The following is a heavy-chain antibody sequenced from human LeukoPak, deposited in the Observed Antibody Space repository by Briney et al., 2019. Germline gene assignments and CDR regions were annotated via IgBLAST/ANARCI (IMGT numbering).Heavy chain of an antibody. V-gene: IGHV1-3*04. CDR1: GYTFTSYT. D-gene: IGHD6-13*01. CDR3: ARQPAGFDY. CDR2: INTGNGNT. J-gene: IGHJ4*02. Sequence: ASVKVSCKASGYTFTSYTIHWVRQAPGQRLEWMGWINTGNGNTKYSQKFQGRVTIARATSASTASMELSSLRSEDTAIYYCARQPAGFDYWGQGTLVTVSS.